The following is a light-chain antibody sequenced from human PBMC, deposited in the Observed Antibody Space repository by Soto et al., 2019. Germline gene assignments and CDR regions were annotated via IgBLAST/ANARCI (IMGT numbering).Light chain of an antibody. Sequence: DIVMTQSPLSLPVTPGEPASLSCRSSQSLLHSNGYNYLDWYLQKPGQSPQLLIYLGSNRASGVPDRFSVSGSGTDFTLKISRVEAEDVGVYYCMQALQTPWTFGQGTKVEIK. CDR2: LGS. CDR1: QSLLHSNGYNY. V-gene: IGKV2-28*01. CDR3: MQALQTPWT. J-gene: IGKJ1*01.